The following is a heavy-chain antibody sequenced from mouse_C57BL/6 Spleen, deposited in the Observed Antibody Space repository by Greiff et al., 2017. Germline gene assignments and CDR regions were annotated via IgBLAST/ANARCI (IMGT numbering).Heavy chain of an antibody. V-gene: IGHV5-16*01. CDR2: INYDGSST. Sequence: EVMLVESEGGLVQPGSSMKLSCTASGFTFSDYYMAWVRQVPEKGLEWVANINYDGSSTYYLDSLKSRFIISRDNAKNILYLQMSSLKSEDTATYYCARVNWEGAMDYWGQGTSVTVSS. D-gene: IGHD4-1*01. CDR1: GFTFSDYY. CDR3: ARVNWEGAMDY. J-gene: IGHJ4*01.